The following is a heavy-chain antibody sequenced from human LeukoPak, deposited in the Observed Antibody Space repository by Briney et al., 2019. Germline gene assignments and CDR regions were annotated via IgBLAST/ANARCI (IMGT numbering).Heavy chain of an antibody. D-gene: IGHD3-10*01. Sequence: GGSLRLSCAASGFTFSSYGMHWVRQAPGKGLEWVAVIWYDGSNQYYADSVKGRFTISRDNSKNTLYLQMNSLRAEDTAVYYCARDRITMVRGVPRGPYWFDPWGQGTLVTVSS. CDR1: GFTFSSYG. V-gene: IGHV3-33*01. J-gene: IGHJ5*02. CDR2: IWYDGSNQ. CDR3: ARDRITMVRGVPRGPYWFDP.